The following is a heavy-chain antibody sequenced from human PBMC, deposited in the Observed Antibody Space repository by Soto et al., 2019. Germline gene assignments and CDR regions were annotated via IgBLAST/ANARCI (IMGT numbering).Heavy chain of an antibody. V-gene: IGHV3-74*01. CDR1: GFTFTNYW. D-gene: IGHD1-26*01. J-gene: IGHJ4*02. Sequence: LRLSCAASGFTFTNYWMHWVRQAPGKGLVWVSRVNGDGSNTNYADSVEGRFTISRDNAKNTLYLQMNSLRAEDTAVYYCVRGTWEARDYWGQGTLVTVSS. CDR2: VNGDGSNT. CDR3: VRGTWEARDY.